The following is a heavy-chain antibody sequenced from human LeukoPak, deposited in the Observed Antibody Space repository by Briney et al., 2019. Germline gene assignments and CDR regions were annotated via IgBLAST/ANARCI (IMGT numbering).Heavy chain of an antibody. CDR3: ARRRGYSSGYYSY. Sequence: SETLSLTCTVSGGSISSSSYYWSWIRRPPGTGLEWIGEINHSGSTNYNPSLKSRVTISVDTSKNQFSLKLSSVTAADTAVYYCARRRGYSSGYYSYWGQGTLVTVSS. CDR1: GGSISSSSYY. CDR2: INHSGST. J-gene: IGHJ4*02. D-gene: IGHD3-22*01. V-gene: IGHV4-39*07.